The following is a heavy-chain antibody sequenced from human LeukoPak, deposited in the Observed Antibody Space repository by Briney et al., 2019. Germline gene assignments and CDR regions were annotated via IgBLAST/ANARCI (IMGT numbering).Heavy chain of an antibody. Sequence: VASVKVSCKASGGTFSSYAISWVRQAPGQGLEWMGGIIPIFGTANYAQKFQGRVTTTADKSTSTAYMELSSLRSEDTAVYYCARVQRGMPLSYWGQGTLVTVSS. J-gene: IGHJ4*02. D-gene: IGHD2-15*01. CDR3: ARVQRGMPLSY. V-gene: IGHV1-69*06. CDR1: GGTFSSYA. CDR2: IIPIFGTA.